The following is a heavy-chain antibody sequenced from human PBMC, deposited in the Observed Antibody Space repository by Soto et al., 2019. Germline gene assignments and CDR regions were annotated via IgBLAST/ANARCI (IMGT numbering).Heavy chain of an antibody. CDR1: GGTFSSYT. CDR3: ARGHCSSTSCSYYYYGMDV. D-gene: IGHD2-2*01. V-gene: IGHV1-69*02. CDR2: IIPILGIA. Sequence: QVQLVQSGAEVKKPGSSVKVSCKASGGTFSSYTISWVRQAPGQGLEWMGRIIPILGIANYAQKFQGRVTITADKSTSTAYMELSSLRSEDTAVYYCARGHCSSTSCSYYYYGMDVWGQGTTVTVSS. J-gene: IGHJ6*02.